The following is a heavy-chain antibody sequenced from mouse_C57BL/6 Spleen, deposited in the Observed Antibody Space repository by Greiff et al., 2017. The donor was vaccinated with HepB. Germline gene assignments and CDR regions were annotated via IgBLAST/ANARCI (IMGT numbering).Heavy chain of an antibody. J-gene: IGHJ2*01. CDR2: ISSGSSTI. D-gene: IGHD2-2*01. Sequence: EVMLVESGGGLVKPGGSLKLSCAASGFTFSDYGMHWVRQAPEKGLEWVAYISSGSSTIYYADTVKGRFTISRDNAKNTLFLQMTSLRSEDTAMYYCARRYGYLYYFDYWGQGTTLTVSS. CDR3: ARRYGYLYYFDY. CDR1: GFTFSDYG. V-gene: IGHV5-17*01.